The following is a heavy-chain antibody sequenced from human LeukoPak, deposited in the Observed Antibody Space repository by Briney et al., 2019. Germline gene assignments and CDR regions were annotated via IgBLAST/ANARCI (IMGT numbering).Heavy chain of an antibody. V-gene: IGHV3-9*03. Sequence: GGSLRLSCAASGFTFDDHAMHWVRQAPGKGLEWVSGISWNSGSIGYADSVKGRFTISRDNAKNSLYLQMNSLRAEDMALYYCAKDMGLYYDSSGAFDYWGQGTLVTVSS. CDR2: ISWNSGSI. D-gene: IGHD3-22*01. CDR3: AKDMGLYYDSSGAFDY. J-gene: IGHJ4*02. CDR1: GFTFDDHA.